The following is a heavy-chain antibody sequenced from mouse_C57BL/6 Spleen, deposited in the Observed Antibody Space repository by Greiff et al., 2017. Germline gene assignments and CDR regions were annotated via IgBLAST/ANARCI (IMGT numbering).Heavy chain of an antibody. CDR2: IWRGGST. D-gene: IGHD1-1*01. CDR1: GFSLTSYG. Sequence: QVQLQQSGPGLVQPSQSLSITCTVSGFSLTSYGVHWVRQSPGKGLEWLGVIWRGGSTDYNAAFMSRLSITKDNSKSQVFFKMNSLQADDTAIYYCAKNGGTTVVATPYFDYWGQGTTLTVSS. CDR3: AKNGGTTVVATPYFDY. V-gene: IGHV2-5*01. J-gene: IGHJ2*01.